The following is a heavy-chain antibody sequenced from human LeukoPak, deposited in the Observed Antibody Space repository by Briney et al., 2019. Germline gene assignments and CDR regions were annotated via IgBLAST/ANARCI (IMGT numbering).Heavy chain of an antibody. Sequence: SETLSLTCTVSGGSISSYYWSWVRQPPGKGLEWIGYIYYSGSTNYNPSLKSRVTISVDTSKNQFSLKLSPVTAADTAVYYCAREKTKCVSSSCPRRNWFDPWGQGTLVTVSS. CDR1: GGSISSYY. D-gene: IGHD6-13*01. V-gene: IGHV4-59*12. CDR2: IYYSGST. J-gene: IGHJ5*02. CDR3: AREKTKCVSSSCPRRNWFDP.